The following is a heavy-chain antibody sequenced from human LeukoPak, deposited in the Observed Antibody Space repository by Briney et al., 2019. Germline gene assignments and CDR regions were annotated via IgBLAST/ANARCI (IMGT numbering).Heavy chain of an antibody. Sequence: AGGSLRLSRAASGFTVSSNYMNWVRQAPGKGLEWGSVIYSGGSTYYTDSVQGRLTISRDNSKNTLYLQMNSLRGEDTAVYYCARFNYYDSSGHLDYWGQGTLVTVSS. CDR2: IYSGGST. V-gene: IGHV3-66*01. CDR1: GFTVSSNY. J-gene: IGHJ4*02. D-gene: IGHD3-22*01. CDR3: ARFNYYDSSGHLDY.